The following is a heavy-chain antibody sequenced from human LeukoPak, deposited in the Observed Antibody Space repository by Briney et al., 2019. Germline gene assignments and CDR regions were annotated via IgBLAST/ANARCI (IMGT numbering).Heavy chain of an antibody. Sequence: SVKVSCKASGYTFTSYDINWVRQATGQGLEWMGGIIPIFGTANYAQKFQGRVTITTDESTSTAYMELSSLRSEDTAVYYCARARYYDILTGYYHFDYWGQGTLVTVSS. CDR3: ARARYYDILTGYYHFDY. CDR1: GYTFTSYD. D-gene: IGHD3-9*01. V-gene: IGHV1-69*05. CDR2: IIPIFGTA. J-gene: IGHJ4*02.